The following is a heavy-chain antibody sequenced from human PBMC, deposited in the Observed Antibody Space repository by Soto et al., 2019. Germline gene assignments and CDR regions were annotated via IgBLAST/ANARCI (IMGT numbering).Heavy chain of an antibody. CDR1: GYTFTGYY. Sequence: ASVKVSWKASGYTFTGYYMHWVRQAPGQELEWMRWINPNSGGTNYAQKFQGRVTMTRDTSISTAYMELSRLRSDDTAVYYCARDIGDYDILTGYDTAPGYYGMDVWGQGTTVTVYS. V-gene: IGHV1-2*02. CDR3: ARDIGDYDILTGYDTAPGYYGMDV. CDR2: INPNSGGT. J-gene: IGHJ6*02. D-gene: IGHD3-9*01.